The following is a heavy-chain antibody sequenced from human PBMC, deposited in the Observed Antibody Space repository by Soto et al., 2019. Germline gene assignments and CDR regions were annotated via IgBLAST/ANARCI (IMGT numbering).Heavy chain of an antibody. Sequence: GGSLRLSCAASGFTFSSYSMNCVRQAPGKGLEWVSYISSSSSTIYYADSVKGRFTISRDNAKNSLYLQMNSLRDEDTAVYYCARAMSITGIYYFDYWGQGTLVTVSS. CDR3: ARAMSITGIYYFDY. CDR2: ISSSSSTI. J-gene: IGHJ4*02. D-gene: IGHD1-20*01. V-gene: IGHV3-48*02. CDR1: GFTFSSYS.